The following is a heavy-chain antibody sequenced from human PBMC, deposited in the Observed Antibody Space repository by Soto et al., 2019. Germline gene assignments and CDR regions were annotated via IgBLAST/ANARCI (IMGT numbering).Heavy chain of an antibody. Sequence: ASVKVSCKASGYTFTGYYMHWVRQAPGQGLEWMGWINPNSGGTNYAQKFQGWVTMTRDTSISTAYMELSRLRSDDTAVYYCAYSGSYSDLGAFDIWGQGTMVTVSS. CDR3: AYSGSYSDLGAFDI. CDR1: GYTFTGYY. CDR2: INPNSGGT. D-gene: IGHD1-26*01. J-gene: IGHJ3*02. V-gene: IGHV1-2*04.